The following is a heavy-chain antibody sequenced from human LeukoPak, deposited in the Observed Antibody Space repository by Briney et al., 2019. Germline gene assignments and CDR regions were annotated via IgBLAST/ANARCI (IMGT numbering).Heavy chain of an antibody. V-gene: IGHV3-23*01. J-gene: IGHJ4*02. CDR2: ISGSGGST. Sequence: GGSPRLSCAASGFTFSSYAMSWVRQAPGKGLEWVSAISGSGGSTYYADSVKGRFTISRDNSKNTLYLQMNSLRAEDTAVYYCAKKGRQVVTPLDYWGQGTLVTVSS. D-gene: IGHD2-21*02. CDR1: GFTFSSYA. CDR3: AKKGRQVVTPLDY.